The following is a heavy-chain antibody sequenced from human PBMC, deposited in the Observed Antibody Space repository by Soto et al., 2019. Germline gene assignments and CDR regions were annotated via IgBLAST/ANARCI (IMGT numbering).Heavy chain of an antibody. CDR1: GYSFTTYW. D-gene: IGHD3-10*01. J-gene: IGHJ6*02. V-gene: IGHV5-51*01. Sequence: PGESLKISCQASGYSFTTYWIAWVRQTPGRGLESMGIIYPGDSEIKYSPSFDGQVTFSVDESTSTAYLQWIGLKISDTGMYYCERVPLSGGSDPIEYYYYGMDVWGQGTTVNVSS. CDR2: IYPGDSEI. CDR3: ERVPLSGGSDPIEYYYYGMDV.